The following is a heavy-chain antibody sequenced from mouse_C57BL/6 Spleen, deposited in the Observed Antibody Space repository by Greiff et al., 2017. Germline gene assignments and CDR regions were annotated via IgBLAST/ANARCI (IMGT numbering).Heavy chain of an antibody. D-gene: IGHD1-1*01. V-gene: IGHV1-80*01. J-gene: IGHJ2*01. CDR1: GYAFSSYW. CDR2: IYPGDGDT. Sequence: QVQLQQSGAELVKPGASVKISCKASGYAFSSYWMNWVKQRPGKGLEWIGQIYPGDGDTNYNGKFKGKATLTADKSSSTAYMQLSSLTSEDSAVYFCARAHSTLVASDYWGQGTTLTVSS. CDR3: ARAHSTLVASDY.